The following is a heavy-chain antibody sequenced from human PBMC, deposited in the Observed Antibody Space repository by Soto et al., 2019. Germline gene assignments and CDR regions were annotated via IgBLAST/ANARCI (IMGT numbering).Heavy chain of an antibody. J-gene: IGHJ3*02. Sequence: EVHLVESGGGLVQPGGSLRLSCAASGFTFSSYWMSWVRQAPGKGLEWVANIKQDGSEKYYVDSVKGRFTISRDNAKNSLYLQMNSLRAEDTAVYYCARVSDGSWLGFDIWGQGTMVTVSS. CDR3: ARVSDGSWLGFDI. V-gene: IGHV3-7*01. CDR2: IKQDGSEK. D-gene: IGHD6-13*01. CDR1: GFTFSSYW.